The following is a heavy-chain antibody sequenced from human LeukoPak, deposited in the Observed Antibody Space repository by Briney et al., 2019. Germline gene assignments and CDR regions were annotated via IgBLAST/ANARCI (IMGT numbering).Heavy chain of an antibody. CDR3: TTDVPYYYDRSPTINDY. Sequence: GGSLRLSCAVSGFTFSNVWMSWVRQAPGKGLEWVGRIKSKTDGATTDYGAPVKGSFTVSRDDSKNTLYLQMNSLKTEDTAVYYCTTDVPYYYDRSPTINDYWGQGTLVTVSS. V-gene: IGHV3-15*01. D-gene: IGHD3-22*01. CDR1: GFTFSNVW. J-gene: IGHJ4*02. CDR2: IKSKTDGATT.